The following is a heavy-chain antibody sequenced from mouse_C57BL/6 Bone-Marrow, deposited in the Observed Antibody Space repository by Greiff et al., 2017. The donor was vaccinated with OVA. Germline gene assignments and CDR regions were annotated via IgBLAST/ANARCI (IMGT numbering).Heavy chain of an antibody. CDR2: ISSGGSYT. D-gene: IGHD1-1*01. CDR3: ARGYGSIPMDY. Sequence: EVKLVESGGDLVKPGGSLKLSCAASGFTFSSYGMSWVRQTPDKRLEWVATISSGGSYTYYPDSVKGRFTISRDNAKNTLYLQVSSLKSEGTGVYYCARGYGSIPMDYWGQGTAVTVSS. V-gene: IGHV5-6*01. CDR1: GFTFSSYG. J-gene: IGHJ4*01.